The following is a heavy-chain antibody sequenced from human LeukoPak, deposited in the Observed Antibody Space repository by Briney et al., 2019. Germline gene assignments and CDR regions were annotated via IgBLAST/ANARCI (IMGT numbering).Heavy chain of an antibody. CDR2: ISYDGRNK. J-gene: IGHJ4*02. Sequence: GGSLRLSCAASRFTFSSFCMHWVRQAPGKGLEWVAVISYDGRNKYYADSVKGRFTISRDNSKNTLYLQMNSLRAEDTAVYYCAKQGGGSGWYLSYWGQGTVVTVSS. D-gene: IGHD6-19*01. CDR3: AKQGGGSGWYLSY. CDR1: RFTFSSFC. V-gene: IGHV3-30*18.